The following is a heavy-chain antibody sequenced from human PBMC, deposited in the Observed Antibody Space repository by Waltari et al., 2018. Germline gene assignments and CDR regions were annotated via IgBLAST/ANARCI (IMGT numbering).Heavy chain of an antibody. J-gene: IGHJ4*02. Sequence: QIQLVESGGGVVQPGMSLRLSCEASGFSLGTYGMHWVRQAPGKGVGWVVLILFGGGDSFYAESVRGRFTISRDNSKNTLYLDINSLRRDDTAIYYCAKDAFGNTYLDHWGQGTLVTVSS. CDR2: ILFGGGDS. CDR1: GFSLGTYG. CDR3: AKDAFGNTYLDH. D-gene: IGHD3-10*01. V-gene: IGHV3-33*06.